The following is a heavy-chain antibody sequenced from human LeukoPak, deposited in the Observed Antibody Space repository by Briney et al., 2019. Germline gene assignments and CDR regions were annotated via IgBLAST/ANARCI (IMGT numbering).Heavy chain of an antibody. CDR1: GFTFSSYS. D-gene: IGHD3-22*01. CDR2: ISSSSSYI. Sequence: GGSLRLSCAATGFTFSSYSMNWVRQAPGKGLEWVSSISSSSSYIYYADSVKGRFTISRDNAKNSLYLQMNSLRAEDTAVYYCAREGYYDSSGYYAPHFDYWGQGTLVTVSS. V-gene: IGHV3-21*01. J-gene: IGHJ4*02. CDR3: AREGYYDSSGYYAPHFDY.